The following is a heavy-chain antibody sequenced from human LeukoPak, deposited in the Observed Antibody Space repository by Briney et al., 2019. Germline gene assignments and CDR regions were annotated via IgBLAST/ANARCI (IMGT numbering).Heavy chain of an antibody. CDR1: GFTFSSCA. J-gene: IGHJ6*03. CDR2: ISYDGSNK. Sequence: SGGSLRLSCAASGFTFSSCAMHWVRQAPGKGLEWVAVISYDGSNKYYADSVKGRFSISRDNSKNTLYLQMNSLRAEDTAVYYCARGPLGPYYYYMDVWGEGTTVTVSS. V-gene: IGHV3-30*04. D-gene: IGHD7-27*01. CDR3: ARGPLGPYYYYMDV.